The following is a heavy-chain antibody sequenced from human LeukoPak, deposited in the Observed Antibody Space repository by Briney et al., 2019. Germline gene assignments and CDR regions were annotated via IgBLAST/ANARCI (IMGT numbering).Heavy chain of an antibody. Sequence: SVKVSCKASGGTFSSYAISWVRQAPGQGLEWMGRIIPIFGTANYAQKFQGRVTITTDESTSTAYMELSSLRSEDTAVYYCARDKPGHSYGYLYFDYWGQGTLVTVSS. CDR3: ARDKPGHSYGYLYFDY. D-gene: IGHD5-18*01. CDR1: GGTFSSYA. CDR2: IIPIFGTA. V-gene: IGHV1-69*05. J-gene: IGHJ4*02.